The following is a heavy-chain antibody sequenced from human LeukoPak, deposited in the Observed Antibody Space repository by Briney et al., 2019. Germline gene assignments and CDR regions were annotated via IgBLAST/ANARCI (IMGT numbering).Heavy chain of an antibody. D-gene: IGHD2/OR15-2a*01. J-gene: IGHJ4*02. CDR1: GFSFSSHW. CDR3: ARVSFCPRCHFDY. CDR2: ISPDGSSA. Sequence: GGSLRLSCAASGFSFSSHWMHWVRQAPGKGLVWVARISPDGSSALSADSVRGRFTISRDNADNTLYLQLNSLRAEDTAVYYCARVSFCPRCHFDYWGQGTLVTVSS. V-gene: IGHV3-74*03.